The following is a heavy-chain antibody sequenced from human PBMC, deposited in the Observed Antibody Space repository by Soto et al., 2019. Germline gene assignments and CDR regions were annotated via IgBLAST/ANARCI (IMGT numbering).Heavy chain of an antibody. D-gene: IGHD3-16*01. J-gene: IGHJ6*03. V-gene: IGHV4-4*09. Sequence: SETLSLTCTVSGDSVRNQYWSWIRRPPGRGLEWIGYIYRSGSTKYNPSLKSRLTISVDTSKNQFSLKLSSVTAADTAVYYCARSLDYGHMDVWGKGTTVTVSS. CDR3: ARSLDYGHMDV. CDR1: GDSVRNQY. CDR2: IYRSGST.